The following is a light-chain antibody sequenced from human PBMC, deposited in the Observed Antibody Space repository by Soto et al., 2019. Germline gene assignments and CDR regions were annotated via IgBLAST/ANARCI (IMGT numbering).Light chain of an antibody. CDR1: SGHSSYA. Sequence: QSVLPQSPSASASLGASVKLTCTLSSGHSSYAIAWHQQQPETGPRYLMKLNSDGSHSKGDGITDRFSGSSSGAERYLTISSLQSEDEADYYWQTWGTGPWVFGGGTKLTVL. CDR2: LNSDGSH. J-gene: IGLJ3*02. CDR3: QTWGTGPWV. V-gene: IGLV4-69*01.